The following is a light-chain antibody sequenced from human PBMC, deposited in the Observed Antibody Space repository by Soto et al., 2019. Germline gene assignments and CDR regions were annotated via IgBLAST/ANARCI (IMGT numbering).Light chain of an antibody. CDR2: WAS. V-gene: IGKV4-1*01. J-gene: IGKJ1*01. Sequence: DIVMTQSPDSLAVSLGGTATIHCKSSQSVLYRSNKKNYLAWYQQKPGQPPKLLFYWASTRQSGVPDRLSGSGSGTDFTLTISSLRAEDVAVYYCQQYYTTLRTFGQGTKVDIK. CDR3: QQYYTTLRT. CDR1: QSVLYRSNKKNY.